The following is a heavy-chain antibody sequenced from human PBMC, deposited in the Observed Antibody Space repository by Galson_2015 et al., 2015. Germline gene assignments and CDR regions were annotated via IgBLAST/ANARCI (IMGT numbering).Heavy chain of an antibody. CDR1: GYTFSDDY. J-gene: IGHJ1*01. CDR2: INVNGGDT. V-gene: IGHV1-46*01. D-gene: IGHD5-12*01. CDR3: TKAVDQDFQN. Sequence: SVKVSCKASGYTFSDDYMHWVRQAPGQGLEWMGIINVNGGDTNYTQGFQGRVTMTRDTSTNTVYMELNSLTSEDTAVYYCTKAVDQDFQNWGQGTLVTVSS.